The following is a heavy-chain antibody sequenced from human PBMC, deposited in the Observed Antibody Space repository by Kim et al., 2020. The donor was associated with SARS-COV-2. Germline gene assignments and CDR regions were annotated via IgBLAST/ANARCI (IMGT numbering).Heavy chain of an antibody. CDR1: GGSISSYY. V-gene: IGHV4-59*08. CDR3: ASGGYSGYDYEGQSPQKDMGYFDY. Sequence: SETLSLTCTVSGGSISSYYWSWIRQPPGKGLEWIGYIYYSGSTNYNPSLKSRVTISVDTSKNQFSLKLSSVTAADTAVYYCASGGYSGYDYEGQSPQKDMGYFDYWGQGTLVTVSS. D-gene: IGHD5-12*01. CDR2: IYYSGST. J-gene: IGHJ4*02.